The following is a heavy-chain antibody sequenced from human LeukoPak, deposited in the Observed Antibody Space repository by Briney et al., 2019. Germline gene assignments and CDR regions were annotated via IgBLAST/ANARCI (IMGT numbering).Heavy chain of an antibody. CDR1: GGSISSGGYY. CDR2: IYYSGST. J-gene: IGHJ4*02. Sequence: SETLSLTCTVSGGSISSGGYYWSWIRQHPGKGLEWIGYIYYSGSTYYSPSLKSRVTISVDTSKNQFSLKLSSVTAADTAVYYCARVVHPSSGYHLDYWGQGTLVTVSS. D-gene: IGHD3-22*01. CDR3: ARVVHPSSGYHLDY. V-gene: IGHV4-31*03.